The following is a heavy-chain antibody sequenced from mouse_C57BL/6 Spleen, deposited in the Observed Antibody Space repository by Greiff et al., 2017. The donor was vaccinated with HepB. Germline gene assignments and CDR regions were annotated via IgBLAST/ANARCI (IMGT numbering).Heavy chain of an antibody. D-gene: IGHD2-5*01. Sequence: EVQVVESGPVLVKPGASVKMSCKASGYTFTDYYMTWVKQSHGKSLEWIGVINPYNGGTSYNQTFKGKDTLTVDKSSSTAYMELNSLTSEDSAVYYCAAGSNYAFDYWGQGTTLTVSS. CDR2: INPYNGGT. J-gene: IGHJ2*01. V-gene: IGHV1-19*01. CDR1: GYTFTDYY. CDR3: AAGSNYAFDY.